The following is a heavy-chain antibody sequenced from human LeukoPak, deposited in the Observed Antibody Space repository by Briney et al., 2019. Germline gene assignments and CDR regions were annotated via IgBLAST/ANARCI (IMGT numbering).Heavy chain of an antibody. CDR1: GYTFTDYH. J-gene: IGHJ4*02. CDR2: INPSDGIT. D-gene: IGHD3-3*01. V-gene: IGHV1-46*01. Sequence: GASVKVSCKTSGYTFTDYHMHWVRQAPGQGLEWMGIINPSDGITSYAQKFQSRLTSARDMSTSTVYMDLSSLRSDDTAVYYCARSVTIFGVATLGYWGQGTLVTVSS. CDR3: ARSVTIFGVATLGY.